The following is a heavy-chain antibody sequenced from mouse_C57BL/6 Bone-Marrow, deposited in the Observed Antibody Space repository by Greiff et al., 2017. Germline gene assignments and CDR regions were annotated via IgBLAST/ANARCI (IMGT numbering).Heavy chain of an antibody. Sequence: QVQLQQPGAELVKPGASVKLSCKASGYTFTSYWMHWVKQRPGQGLEWIGMIHPNSGSTNYNEKFKSKATLTVDKSSSTAYIQLSSLTSEDSAVYYCARATMSSWFAYWGQGTLVTVSA. J-gene: IGHJ3*01. V-gene: IGHV1-64*01. CDR3: ARATMSSWFAY. CDR2: IHPNSGST. CDR1: GYTFTSYW. D-gene: IGHD2-4*01.